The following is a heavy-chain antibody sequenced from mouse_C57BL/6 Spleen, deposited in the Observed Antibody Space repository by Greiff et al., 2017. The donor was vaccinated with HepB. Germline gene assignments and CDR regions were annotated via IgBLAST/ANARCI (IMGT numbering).Heavy chain of an antibody. Sequence: VKLLESGAELVRPGASVTLSCKASGYTFTDYEMHWVKQTPVHGLEWIGAIDPETGGTAYNQKFKGKAILTADKSSSTAYMELRSLTSEDSAVYSGRGGGYDGYYVFAYWGQGTLVTVSA. CDR3: RGGGYDGYYVFAY. J-gene: IGHJ3*01. D-gene: IGHD2-3*01. CDR2: IDPETGGT. CDR1: GYTFTDYE. V-gene: IGHV1-15*01.